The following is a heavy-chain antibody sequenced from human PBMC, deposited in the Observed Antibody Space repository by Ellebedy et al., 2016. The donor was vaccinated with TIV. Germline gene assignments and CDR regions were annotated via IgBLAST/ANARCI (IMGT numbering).Heavy chain of an antibody. Sequence: GESLKISCAASGFTVSSNYMNWVHQTPGKGLEWVSVIYSGGSTYYADSVKGRFTVSRDNSKNTLYLQMNSLRAEDTAVYYCARGVYDSSDYYPFDYWGQGTLVTVSS. CDR1: GFTVSSNY. CDR3: ARGVYDSSDYYPFDY. V-gene: IGHV3-66*01. J-gene: IGHJ4*02. D-gene: IGHD3-22*01. CDR2: IYSGGST.